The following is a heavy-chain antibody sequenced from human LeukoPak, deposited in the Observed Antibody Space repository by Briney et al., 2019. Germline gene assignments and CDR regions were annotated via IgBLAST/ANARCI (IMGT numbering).Heavy chain of an antibody. CDR1: GGSFSGYY. D-gene: IGHD5-18*01. J-gene: IGHJ6*03. Sequence: SETLSLTRAVYGGSFSGYYWSWIRQPPGKGLEWIGYIYYSGSTNYRSSLKSRVTISVDTSKNQFSLKLSSVTAADTAVYYCARTTEGGYSYGYFYYYYMDVWGKGTTVTISS. V-gene: IGHV4-59*01. CDR3: ARTTEGGYSYGYFYYYYMDV. CDR2: IYYSGST.